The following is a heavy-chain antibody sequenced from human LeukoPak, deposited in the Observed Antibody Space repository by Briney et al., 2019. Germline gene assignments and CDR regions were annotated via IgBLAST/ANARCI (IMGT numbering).Heavy chain of an antibody. CDR3: ARKTYYYDSSGYNDY. Sequence: PGGSLRLSCAASGFTFSSYSMNWVRQAPGKGLEWVSYISSSSSTIYYADSVKGRFTISRDNAKNSLYLQMNSLRAEDTAVYYCARKTYYYDSSGYNDYWGQGTLVTVSS. V-gene: IGHV3-48*04. CDR2: ISSSSSTI. D-gene: IGHD3-22*01. J-gene: IGHJ4*02. CDR1: GFTFSSYS.